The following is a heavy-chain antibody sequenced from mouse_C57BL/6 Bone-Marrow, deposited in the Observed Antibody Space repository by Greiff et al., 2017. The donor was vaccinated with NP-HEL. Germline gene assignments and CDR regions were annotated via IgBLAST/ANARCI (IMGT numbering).Heavy chain of an antibody. J-gene: IGHJ2*01. CDR1: GYTFTSYW. CDR2: INPSSGYT. CDR3: AHYSNSYYFDY. V-gene: IGHV1-7*01. D-gene: IGHD2-5*01. Sequence: QVQLQQSGAELAKPGASVKLSCKASGYTFTSYWMHWVKQRPGQGLEWIGYINPSSGYTKYNQKFKDKATLTADKSSSTAYMQLGSLTYEDSAVYYCAHYSNSYYFDYWGQGTTLTVSS.